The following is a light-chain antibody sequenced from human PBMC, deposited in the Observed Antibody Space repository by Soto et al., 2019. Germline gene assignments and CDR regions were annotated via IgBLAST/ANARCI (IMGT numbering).Light chain of an antibody. CDR2: DVN. Sequence: QSVLTQPASVSGSPGQSITISCTGTSSDVSGYNFVSWYQHHPGKAPKLMIYDVNNRPSGVSNRFPGSKSGNTASLTISGLQAEDEADYYCSSYRSGDTLVFGTGTKVTVL. J-gene: IGLJ1*01. CDR1: SSDVSGYNF. V-gene: IGLV2-14*03. CDR3: SSYRSGDTLV.